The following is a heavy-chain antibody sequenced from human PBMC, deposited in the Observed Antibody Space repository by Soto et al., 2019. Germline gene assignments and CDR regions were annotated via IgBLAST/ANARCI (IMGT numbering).Heavy chain of an antibody. CDR3: ARDSSSWDYYYYGMDV. V-gene: IGHV1-3*01. D-gene: IGHD6-13*01. J-gene: IGHJ6*02. Sequence: QVQLVQSGAEVKKPGASVKVSCMASGYTFTSYAMHWVRQAPGQRLEWMGWINAGNGNTKYSQKFQGRVTITRDTSASTAYMELSSLRSEDTAVYYCARDSSSWDYYYYGMDVWGQGTTVTVSS. CDR1: GYTFTSYA. CDR2: INAGNGNT.